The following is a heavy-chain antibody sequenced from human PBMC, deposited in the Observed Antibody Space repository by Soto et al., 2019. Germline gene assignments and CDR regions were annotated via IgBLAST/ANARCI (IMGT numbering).Heavy chain of an antibody. D-gene: IGHD3-16*02. Sequence: QVPLVQSGAEVKKPGASVKVSCKASGYTFTSYGISWVRQAPGQGLEWMGWISAYNGNTNYAQKLQGRVTMTTDTSTSTAYMELRSLRSDDTAVYYCAVGDYIWGSYHEDAFDIWGQGTMVTVSS. CDR2: ISAYNGNT. CDR1: GYTFTSYG. CDR3: AVGDYIWGSYHEDAFDI. V-gene: IGHV1-18*01. J-gene: IGHJ3*02.